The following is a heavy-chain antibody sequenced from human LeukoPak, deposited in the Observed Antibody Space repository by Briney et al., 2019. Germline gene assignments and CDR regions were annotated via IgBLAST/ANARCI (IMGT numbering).Heavy chain of an antibody. CDR2: ISYDGSNK. V-gene: IGHV3-30-3*01. J-gene: IGHJ4*02. Sequence: GGSLRLSCAASGFTFSSYAMHWVRQAPGKGLEWVAIISYDGSNKYHADSVKGRFTISRDNAKNTLYLQMNSLRAEDTAVYYCASLNGHDSSGSSDYWAREPWSPSPQ. CDR3: ASLNGHDSSGSSDY. D-gene: IGHD3-22*01. CDR1: GFTFSSYA.